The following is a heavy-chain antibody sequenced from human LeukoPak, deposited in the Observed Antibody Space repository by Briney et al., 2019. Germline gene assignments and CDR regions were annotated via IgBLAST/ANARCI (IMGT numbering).Heavy chain of an antibody. CDR2: INHSGST. D-gene: IGHD6-25*01. Sequence: PSETLSLTCAVSGGSISSSNWWSWVRQPPGKGLEWIGEINHSGSTNYNPSLKSRVTISVDTSKNQFSLKLSSVTAADTAVYYCARFSRGYGRWPEFDYWGQGTLVTVSS. CDR3: ARFSRGYGRWPEFDY. V-gene: IGHV4-4*02. J-gene: IGHJ4*02. CDR1: GGSISSSNW.